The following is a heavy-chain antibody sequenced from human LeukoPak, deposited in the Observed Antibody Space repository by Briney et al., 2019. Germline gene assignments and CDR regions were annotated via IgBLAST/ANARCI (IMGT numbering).Heavy chain of an antibody. V-gene: IGHV3-73*01. D-gene: IGHD5-24*01. Sequence: PGGSLRLSCAASGFTFSGSAMHWIRQASGKGLEWVGRIRSKADSYATAYAASVKGRFTISRDDSKNTAYLQMNSLKTEDTAVYYCTAPVEMATNYYWGQGTLVTVSS. J-gene: IGHJ4*02. CDR1: GFTFSGSA. CDR3: TAPVEMATNYY. CDR2: IRSKADSYAT.